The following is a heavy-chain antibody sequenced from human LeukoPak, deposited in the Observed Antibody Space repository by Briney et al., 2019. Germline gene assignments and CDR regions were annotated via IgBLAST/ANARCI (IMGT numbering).Heavy chain of an antibody. D-gene: IGHD3-10*01. V-gene: IGHV1-18*04. J-gene: IGHJ4*02. CDR1: GYSFISYG. Sequence: ASVKVSCKASGYSFISYGVSWVRQGPGQGLEWMGWISPHSDNTNSAQKFQGRVTMTTDTSTSTAYMELRSLRSDDTAVYYCARTYYGSGTYYTFWGQGTPVTVSS. CDR3: ARTYYGSGTYYTF. CDR2: ISPHSDNT.